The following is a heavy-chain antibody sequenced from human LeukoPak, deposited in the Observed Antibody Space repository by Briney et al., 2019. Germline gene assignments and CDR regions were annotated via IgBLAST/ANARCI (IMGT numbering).Heavy chain of an antibody. CDR3: ARVDYDFWKIYDY. CDR1: GFTFSFYG. D-gene: IGHD3-3*01. Sequence: GGSLRLSCAASGFTFSFYGIHWVRQAPGKGLEWVAVIWPGGSIKYYADSVKGRFTISRDNSKNTLYLQMNSLRAEDTAVYYCARVDYDFWKIYDYWGQGTLVTVSS. J-gene: IGHJ4*02. V-gene: IGHV3-33*01. CDR2: IWPGGSIK.